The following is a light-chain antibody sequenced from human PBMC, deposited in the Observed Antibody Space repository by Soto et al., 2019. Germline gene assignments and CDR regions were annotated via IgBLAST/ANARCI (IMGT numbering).Light chain of an antibody. CDR2: DAS. Sequence: DIQMTQSPSTLSASVGDRVTITCRASQSISSWLAWYQQKPGKAPKLLIYDASSLESGVPSRVSGSGSGTEFTLTISSLQTYDFAAYYWQQYNSYSWTFGQGTKVEI. J-gene: IGKJ1*01. V-gene: IGKV1-5*01. CDR1: QSISSW. CDR3: QQYNSYSWT.